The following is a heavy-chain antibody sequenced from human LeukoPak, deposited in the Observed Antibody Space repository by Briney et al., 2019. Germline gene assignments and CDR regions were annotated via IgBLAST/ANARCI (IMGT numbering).Heavy chain of an antibody. J-gene: IGHJ4*02. Sequence: SETLSLTCGVYGGSFSGYYWSWIRQPPGKGLEWIGEINHSGSTNYNPSLKSRVTISVDTSKNQFSLKLSSVTAADTAVYYCARRGIVLMVYAIWGQGTLVTVSS. CDR3: ARRGIVLMVYAI. CDR2: INHSGST. CDR1: GGSFSGYY. V-gene: IGHV4-34*01. D-gene: IGHD2-8*01.